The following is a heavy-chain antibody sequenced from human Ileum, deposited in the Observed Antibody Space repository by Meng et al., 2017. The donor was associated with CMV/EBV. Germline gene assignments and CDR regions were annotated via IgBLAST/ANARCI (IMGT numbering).Heavy chain of an antibody. CDR1: GFAFSNDW. D-gene: IGHD3-3*01. CDR3: TTVPPYDFWSGHDY. Sequence: GFAFSNDWMSWVRQAPGKGLEWVGRIKTKTDGRTTDYAAPVKSRFTISRDDSKTTLYLQMNSLKTEDTAVYYCTTVPPYDFWSGHDYWGQGTLVTVSS. J-gene: IGHJ4*02. CDR2: IKTKTDGRTT. V-gene: IGHV3-15*01.